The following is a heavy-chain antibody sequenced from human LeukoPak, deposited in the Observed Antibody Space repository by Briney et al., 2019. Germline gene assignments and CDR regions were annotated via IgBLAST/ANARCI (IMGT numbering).Heavy chain of an antibody. CDR3: ARDGAFGYCSGGSCFRDAFDF. CDR1: GFTFSSYG. CDR2: VSATGYTT. D-gene: IGHD2-15*01. V-gene: IGHV3-23*01. J-gene: IGHJ3*01. Sequence: GGSLRLSCVASGFTFSSYGMSWVRQAPGKGLEWVSYVSATGYTTSYADSVKGRFTISRDNAKNTLYLQMNSLSAEDTSVYYCARDGAFGYCSGGSCFRDAFDFWGQGTLVTVS.